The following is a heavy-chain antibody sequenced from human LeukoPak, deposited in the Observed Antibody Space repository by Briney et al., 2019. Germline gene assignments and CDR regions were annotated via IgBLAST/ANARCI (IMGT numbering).Heavy chain of an antibody. D-gene: IGHD2-15*01. Sequence: GGSLRLSCAASGFTFSIYGMRWVRQAPGKGLEWVAVIWYDGSNKYYADSVKGRFTISRDNSKNTLYLQMNSLRAEDTAVYYCARELDCSGGSCYFLDYWGQGTLVTVSS. V-gene: IGHV3-33*01. CDR3: ARELDCSGGSCYFLDY. CDR1: GFTFSIYG. J-gene: IGHJ4*02. CDR2: IWYDGSNK.